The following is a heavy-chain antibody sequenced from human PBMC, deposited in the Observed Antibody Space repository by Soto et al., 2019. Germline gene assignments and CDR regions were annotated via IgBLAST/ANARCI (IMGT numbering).Heavy chain of an antibody. D-gene: IGHD6-13*01. J-gene: IGHJ6*03. CDR3: ARDVAAAGTGYYYMDV. CDR1: GFTVSSNY. Sequence: GGSLRLSCAASGFTVSSNYMSWVRQAPGKGLEWVSVIYSGGSTYYADSVKGRFTISRDNSKNTLYLQMNSLRAEDTAVYYCARDVAAAGTGYYYMDVWGKGTTVTVSS. V-gene: IGHV3-66*01. CDR2: IYSGGST.